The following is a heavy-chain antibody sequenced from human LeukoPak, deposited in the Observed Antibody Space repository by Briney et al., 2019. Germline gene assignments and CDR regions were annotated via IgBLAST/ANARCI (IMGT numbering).Heavy chain of an antibody. D-gene: IGHD3-10*01. CDR2: TYYRSKWYN. CDR1: GDSVSSDSAA. CDR3: ARGVRAYYFDY. Sequence: SQTLSLTCAISGDSVSSDSAAWSWIRQSPSRGLEWLGRTYYRSKWYNEYAISVKSRITINPDTSKNQFSLQLNSVTPEDTAVYYCARGVRAYYFDYWGQGTLVTVSS. J-gene: IGHJ4*02. V-gene: IGHV6-1*01.